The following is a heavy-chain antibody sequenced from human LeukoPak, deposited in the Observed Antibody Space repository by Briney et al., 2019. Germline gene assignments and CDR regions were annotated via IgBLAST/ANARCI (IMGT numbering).Heavy chain of an antibody. CDR1: GYTFTSYY. J-gene: IGHJ4*02. Sequence: ASVKVSCKASGYTFTSYYMHWVRQAPGQGLEWMGIINPSGGSTSYAQKFQGRVTMTRDTSTSTVYMELSGLRSEDTAVYYCARDVTIYCSGGSCYSATRPYFDYWGQGTLVTVSS. CDR2: INPSGGST. D-gene: IGHD2-15*01. CDR3: ARDVTIYCSGGSCYSATRPYFDY. V-gene: IGHV1-46*03.